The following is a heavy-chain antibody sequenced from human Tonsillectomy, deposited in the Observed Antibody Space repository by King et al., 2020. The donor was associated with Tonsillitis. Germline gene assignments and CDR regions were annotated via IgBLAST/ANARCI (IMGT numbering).Heavy chain of an antibody. CDR2: IYYSGNT. CDR1: GGSVSSGRYY. D-gene: IGHD2-2*01. V-gene: IGHV4-61*01. CDR3: ARVYPAADYYYGMDV. Sequence: QLQESGPGLVKPSETLSLTCTVSGGSVSSGRYYWSWIRQPTGKGLEWIGYIYYSGNTNYNPSLRSRVTMSEDTSKNQFSLKLSSVTAADTAVYYCARVYPAADYYYGMDVWGQGTTVTVSS. J-gene: IGHJ6*02.